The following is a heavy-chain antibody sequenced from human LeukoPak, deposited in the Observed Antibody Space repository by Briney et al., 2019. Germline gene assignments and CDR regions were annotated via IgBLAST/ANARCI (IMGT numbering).Heavy chain of an antibody. CDR3: ARDYAPYSSSPFYYYYGMDV. Sequence: GGSLRLSCAASGFTVSSNYMSWVRQAPGKGLEWVSVIYGGGSTYYADSVKGRFTISRDNSKNTLYLQMNSLRAEDTAVYYCARDYAPYSSSPFYYYYGMDVWGQGTTVTVSS. D-gene: IGHD6-6*01. CDR2: IYGGGST. CDR1: GFTVSSNY. J-gene: IGHJ6*02. V-gene: IGHV3-66*01.